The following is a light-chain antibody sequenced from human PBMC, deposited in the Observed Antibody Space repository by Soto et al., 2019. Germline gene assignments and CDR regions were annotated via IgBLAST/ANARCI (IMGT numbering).Light chain of an antibody. V-gene: IGKV3-20*01. CDR2: GAS. CDR1: QSVSSSY. CDR3: QQYGSSLTWT. Sequence: EIVLTQSPGTLPLSPGERATLSCRASQSVSSSYLAWYQQKPGQAPRLLIYGASSRATGIPDRFSGSGSGTDFTLTIIRLEPEDIAVYYCQQYGSSLTWTFGQGTKVEI. J-gene: IGKJ1*01.